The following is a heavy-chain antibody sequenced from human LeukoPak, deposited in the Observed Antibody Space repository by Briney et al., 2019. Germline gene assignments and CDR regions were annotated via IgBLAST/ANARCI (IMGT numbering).Heavy chain of an antibody. CDR3: ARGGRVYYYYMDV. CDR1: GGSISSGSYY. Sequence: PSQTLSLTCTVSGGSISSGSYYWNWIRQAPGKGLEWIGYIYYSGSTNYNPSLKSRVTISVDTSKNQFSLKLSSVSPADTAVYYCARGGRVYYYYMDVWGKGTTVTVSS. D-gene: IGHD3-16*01. CDR2: IYYSGST. V-gene: IGHV4-61*01. J-gene: IGHJ6*03.